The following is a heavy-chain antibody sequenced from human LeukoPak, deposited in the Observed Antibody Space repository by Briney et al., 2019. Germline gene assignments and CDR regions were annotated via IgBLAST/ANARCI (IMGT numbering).Heavy chain of an antibody. D-gene: IGHD1-26*01. V-gene: IGHV3-30*18. CDR1: GFTFSSYG. J-gene: IGHJ4*02. CDR2: ISYDGSNK. Sequence: GGSLRLSCAASGFTFSSYGMHWVRQAPGKGLEWVAVISYDGSNKYYADSVKGRFTISRDNSKNTLYLQMNSLRAEDTAVYYYAKTKAWEWELHGPFDYWGQGTLVTVSS. CDR3: AKTKAWEWELHGPFDY.